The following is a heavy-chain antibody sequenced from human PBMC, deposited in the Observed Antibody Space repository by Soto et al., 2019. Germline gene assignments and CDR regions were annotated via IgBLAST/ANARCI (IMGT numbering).Heavy chain of an antibody. CDR1: GGSISSYY. V-gene: IGHV4-59*01. CDR2: IYYSGST. Sequence: SETLSLTCTVSGGSISSYYWSWLRQPPGKGLEWIGYIYYSGSTNYNPSLKSRVTISVDTSKNQFSLKLSSVTAADTAVYYCASTYSYGSGIRPFSGMDVWGQGTTVTVS. CDR3: ASTYSYGSGIRPFSGMDV. D-gene: IGHD3-10*01. J-gene: IGHJ6*02.